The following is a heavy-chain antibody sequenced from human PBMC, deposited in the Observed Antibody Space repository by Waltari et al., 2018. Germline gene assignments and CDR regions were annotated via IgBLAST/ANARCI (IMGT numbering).Heavy chain of an antibody. V-gene: IGHV3-7*01. J-gene: IGHJ4*02. D-gene: IGHD6-19*01. CDR2: IKQDGSEK. CDR3: AGGSGWLIDY. Sequence: EVELVESGGDLVQPGGSLRLSCAASGFSFSTCWMSWVRQAPGKGVGWVANIKQDGSEKYYVDSVKGRFSISRDNPKNSLYLQMNSLSAEDTAVYYCAGGSGWLIDYWGQGTLVTVSS. CDR1: GFSFSTCW.